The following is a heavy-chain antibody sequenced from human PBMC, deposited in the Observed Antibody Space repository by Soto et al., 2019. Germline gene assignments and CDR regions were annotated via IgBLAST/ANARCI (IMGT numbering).Heavy chain of an antibody. D-gene: IGHD4-4*01. CDR3: ARVRGTTVTSNYYYYMDV. J-gene: IGHJ6*03. V-gene: IGHV1-3*01. Sequence: GASVKVSCKASGYTFTSYAMHWVRQAPGQRLEWMGWINAGNGNTKYSQKFQGRVTITRDTSASTAYMELSSLRSEDTALFYCARVRGTTVTSNYYYYMDVWGKGTTVTVSS. CDR1: GYTFTSYA. CDR2: INAGNGNT.